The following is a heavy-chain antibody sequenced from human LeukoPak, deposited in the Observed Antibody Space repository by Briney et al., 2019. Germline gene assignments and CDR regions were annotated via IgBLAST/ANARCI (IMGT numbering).Heavy chain of an antibody. D-gene: IGHD1-26*01. Sequence: GASVKVSCKASGYTFTTNGISWVRQAPGQGLEWMGWISAYNGHTNYAQKLQARVTMTTDTSTSTAYMELRSLRSDDTAVYYCARAGWWELPRYAFDIWGQGTMVTVSS. J-gene: IGHJ3*02. CDR1: GYTFTTNG. CDR3: ARAGWWELPRYAFDI. V-gene: IGHV1-18*01. CDR2: ISAYNGHT.